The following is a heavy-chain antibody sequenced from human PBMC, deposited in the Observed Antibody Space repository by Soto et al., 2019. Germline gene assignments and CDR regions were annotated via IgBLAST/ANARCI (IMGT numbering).Heavy chain of an antibody. CDR1: GGSISSYY. J-gene: IGHJ6*02. D-gene: IGHD3-22*01. CDR2: IYYSGST. CDR3: ARDRRYYYDSSGYYSYGLDV. Sequence: PSETLSLTCTVSGGSISSYYWSWIRQPPGKGLEWIGYIYYSGSTNYSPSLKSRVTISVDTSKNQFSLKLSSVTAADTAVYYCARDRRYYYDSSGYYSYGLDVWGQGTTVTVSS. V-gene: IGHV4-59*01.